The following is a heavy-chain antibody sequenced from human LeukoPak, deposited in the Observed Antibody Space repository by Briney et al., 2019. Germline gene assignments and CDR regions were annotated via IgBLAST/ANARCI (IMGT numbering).Heavy chain of an antibody. D-gene: IGHD6-13*01. CDR1: GFTFSSYA. CDR3: ARDEALPPGSGTLDY. V-gene: IGHV3-30-3*01. CDR2: ISYDGSNK. J-gene: IGHJ4*02. Sequence: PGGSLRLSCAASGFTFSSYAMHWVRQAPGKGLEWVAVISYDGSNKYYADSVKGRFTISRDNSKNTLYLQMNSLRAEDTAVYYCARDEALPPGSGTLDYWGQGTLVTVSS.